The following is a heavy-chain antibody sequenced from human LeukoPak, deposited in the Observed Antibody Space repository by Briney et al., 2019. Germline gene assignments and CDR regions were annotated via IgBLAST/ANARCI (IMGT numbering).Heavy chain of an antibody. D-gene: IGHD3-10*01. J-gene: IGHJ4*02. V-gene: IGHV4-4*07. Sequence: SETLSLTCTVSGYSISSSYYWSWIRQPAGKGLEWIGRIYTSGSTNYNPSLKSRVTMSVDTSKNQFSLKLSSVTAADTAVYYCARDRYYYGSGGYFDYWGQGTLVTVSS. CDR1: GYSISSSYY. CDR3: ARDRYYYGSGGYFDY. CDR2: IYTSGST.